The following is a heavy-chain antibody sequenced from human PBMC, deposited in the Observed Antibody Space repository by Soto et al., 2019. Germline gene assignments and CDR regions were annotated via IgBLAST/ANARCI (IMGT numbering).Heavy chain of an antibody. CDR2: ISYDGSNK. CDR1: GFTFSSYG. V-gene: IGHV3-30*18. CDR3: AKDQGYSNEIDY. Sequence: PGGSLRLSCAASGFTFSSYGMHWVRQAPGKGLEWVAVISYDGSNKYYADSVKGRFTISRDNSKNTLYLQMNSLRAEDTAVYYCAKDQGYSNEIDYWGQGTLVTVSS. J-gene: IGHJ4*02. D-gene: IGHD4-4*01.